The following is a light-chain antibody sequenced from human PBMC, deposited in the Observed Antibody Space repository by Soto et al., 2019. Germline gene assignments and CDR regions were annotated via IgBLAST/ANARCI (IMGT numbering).Light chain of an antibody. V-gene: IGKV3-20*01. J-gene: IGKJ1*01. CDR1: QSVSSTY. Sequence: EIVLTQSPGTLSLSPGERATLSCRASQSVSSTYLAWYQQKPGQAPRLLIYGASSRATGIPDKFSGSGSGTDFTLTISRLEPYDFAVYYCQQYGSSPTTFGQGTKVEIK. CDR2: GAS. CDR3: QQYGSSPTT.